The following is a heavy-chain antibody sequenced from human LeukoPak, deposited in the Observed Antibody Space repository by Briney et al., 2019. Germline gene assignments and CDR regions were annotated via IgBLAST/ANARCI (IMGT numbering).Heavy chain of an antibody. Sequence: SETLSLTCAVYGGSFSGYYWSWIRQPPGKGLEWIGEINHSGSTNYNPSLKSRVTISVDTSKNQFSLKLSSVTAADTAVYYCAGDKIPRSYVRWFDPWGQGTLVTVSS. V-gene: IGHV4-34*01. CDR3: AGDKIPRSYVRWFDP. D-gene: IGHD2-2*02. CDR2: INHSGST. J-gene: IGHJ5*02. CDR1: GGSFSGYY.